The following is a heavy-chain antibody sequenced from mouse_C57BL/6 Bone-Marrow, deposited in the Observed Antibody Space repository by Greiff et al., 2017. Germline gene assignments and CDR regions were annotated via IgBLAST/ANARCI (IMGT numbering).Heavy chain of an antibody. Sequence: QVQLQQPGAELVKPGASVKLSCKASGYTFTSYWMHWVKQRPGQGLEWIGMIHPNSGSTNYNEKFKSKATLTVDKSSSTAYMQLSSLTSEDSAVYYCAKSHDGYPFAYWGQGTLVTVSA. D-gene: IGHD2-3*01. J-gene: IGHJ3*01. CDR2: IHPNSGST. CDR3: AKSHDGYPFAY. CDR1: GYTFTSYW. V-gene: IGHV1-64*01.